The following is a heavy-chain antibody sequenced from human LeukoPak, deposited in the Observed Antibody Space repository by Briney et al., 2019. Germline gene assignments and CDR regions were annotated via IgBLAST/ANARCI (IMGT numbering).Heavy chain of an antibody. CDR2: ISGNNGNT. V-gene: IGHV1-18*01. CDR3: ARGGPYYYDSSGYIGYYYYYMDV. J-gene: IGHJ6*03. D-gene: IGHD3-22*01. CDR1: GYTFTSYG. Sequence: GASVKVSCKASGYTFTSYGISWVRQAPGQGLEWMGWISGNNGNTKYARKVQGRVTMTTDTSTSTAYMELRSLRFDDTAVYYCARGGPYYYDSSGYIGYYYYYMDVWGKGTTVTVSS.